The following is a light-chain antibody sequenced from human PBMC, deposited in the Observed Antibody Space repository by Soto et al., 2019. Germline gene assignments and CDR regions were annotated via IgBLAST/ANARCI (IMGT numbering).Light chain of an antibody. CDR2: GAS. CDR1: QRVNSY. Sequence: DIQMTQSPSSLSAPVGDRVTITCRASQRVNSYLNWYQQKPGKAPNPLIYGASSLQSGVPSRFSGSGFGTDFTLTISSLQPEDFATYYCQQSYSTPYTFGQGTKLEI. J-gene: IGKJ2*01. CDR3: QQSYSTPYT. V-gene: IGKV1-39*01.